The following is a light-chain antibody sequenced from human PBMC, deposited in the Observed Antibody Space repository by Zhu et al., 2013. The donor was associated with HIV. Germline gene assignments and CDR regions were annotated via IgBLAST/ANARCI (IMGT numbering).Light chain of an antibody. J-gene: IGKJ4*01. Sequence: EIVLTQSPVTLSVSPGERVILSCRASQSVASNLAWYQQRPGQAPRLLIYGASARATYIPARFSGSGSGTEFTLSISRLDPEDFAVYYCQHNGTSSLTFGGGTTVEVK. CDR2: GAS. CDR3: QHNGTSSLT. CDR1: QSVASN. V-gene: IGKV3-15*01.